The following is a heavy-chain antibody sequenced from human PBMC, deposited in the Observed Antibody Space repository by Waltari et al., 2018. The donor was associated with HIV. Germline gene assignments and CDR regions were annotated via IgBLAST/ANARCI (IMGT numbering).Heavy chain of an antibody. CDR1: GLTFGNFW. D-gene: IGHD3-3*01. CDR2: INEDGTKK. CDR3: ATAPDFWSGYEPEYFQS. Sequence: EVHLVESGGGLVQPGGSLRLSCAASGLTFGNFWMSWVRQTPGKGLEWVANINEDGTKKHYGDFVRGQFTISRDNAKNLLFLQMNGLRAEDTAVFFCATAPDFWSGYEPEYFQSWGQGTLVIVSS. V-gene: IGHV3-7*01. J-gene: IGHJ1*01.